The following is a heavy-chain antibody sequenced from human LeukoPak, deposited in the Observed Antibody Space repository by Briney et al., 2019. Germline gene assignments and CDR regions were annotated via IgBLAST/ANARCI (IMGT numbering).Heavy chain of an antibody. J-gene: IGHJ4*02. D-gene: IGHD3-22*01. CDR1: GFTFSNYA. CDR3: AKDRTYFSDFIAYYFSPPLQHY. V-gene: IGHV3-23*01. CDR2: IFGSTGSTGST. Sequence: PGGSLRLSCVASGFTFSNYAMRWVRQAPGKGLEWVSGIFGSTGSTGSTYYADSVKGRVTISRDNSRNTVYLQMNSLRAEDTAVYYCAKDRTYFSDFIAYYFSPPLQHYWGQGTLVTVSS.